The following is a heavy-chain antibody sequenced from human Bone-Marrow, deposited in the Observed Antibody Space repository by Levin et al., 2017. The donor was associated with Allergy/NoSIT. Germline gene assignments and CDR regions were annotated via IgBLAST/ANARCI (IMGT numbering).Heavy chain of an antibody. D-gene: IGHD5-12*01. CDR2: IYHSGNT. V-gene: IGHV4-30-4*01. J-gene: IGHJ3*02. CDR1: GGSISSGDYY. Sequence: KPSETLSLTCTVSGGSISSGDYYWTWIRQSPGKDLEWLGYIYHSGNTYYNPALKSRVTISIDTSKNQFSLKLASVTAADTAVYYCAGELATSDAFDIWGRGTMVSVSS. CDR3: AGELATSDAFDI.